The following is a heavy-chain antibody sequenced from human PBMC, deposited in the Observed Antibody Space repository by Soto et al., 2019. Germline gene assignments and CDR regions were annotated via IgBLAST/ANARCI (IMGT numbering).Heavy chain of an antibody. CDR2: IYHSGST. CDR3: ARDRRVLRFLEWLNKNWFDP. Sequence: KTSETLSLTCAVSGYSISSGYYWGWIRQPPGKGLEWIGSIYHSGSTYYNPSLKSRVTISVDTSKNQFSLKLSSVTAADTAVYYCARDRRVLRFLEWLNKNWFDPWGQGTLVTVSS. J-gene: IGHJ5*02. CDR1: GYSISSGYY. V-gene: IGHV4-38-2*02. D-gene: IGHD3-3*01.